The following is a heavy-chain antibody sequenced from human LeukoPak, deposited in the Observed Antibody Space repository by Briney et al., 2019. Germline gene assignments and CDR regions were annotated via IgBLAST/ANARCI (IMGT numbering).Heavy chain of an antibody. V-gene: IGHV3-7*01. D-gene: IGHD5-12*01. CDR3: ARGLLLMGHSGYNHDYYFMDV. Sequence: GGSLRLSCAGSGFIFSAYWMSWVRQAPGKGLEGVANINRDGSEKYYVNSVKGRLSISRDNAKTSLFLEMTSLRAEGTAVYYCARGLLLMGHSGYNHDYYFMDVWGKGTTVTISS. J-gene: IGHJ6*03. CDR1: GFIFSAYW. CDR2: INRDGSEK.